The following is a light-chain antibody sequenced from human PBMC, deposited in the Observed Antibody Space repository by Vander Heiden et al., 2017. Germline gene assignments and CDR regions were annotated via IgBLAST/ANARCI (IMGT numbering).Light chain of an antibody. J-gene: IGKJ4*01. CDR1: QSVSSY. V-gene: IGKV3-11*01. CDR3: QQRSNWPLLT. CDR2: DAS. Sequence: EIVLTQSPATLSLSPGERATPSCRASQSVSSYLGWYQQKPGQAPRLLIYDASNRASGIPARFSGGGSGTDFTLTISSLEPEDFAVYYCQQRSNWPLLTFGGGTKVEIK.